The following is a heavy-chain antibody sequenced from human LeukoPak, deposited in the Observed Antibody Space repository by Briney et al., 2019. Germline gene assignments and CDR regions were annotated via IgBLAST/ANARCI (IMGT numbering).Heavy chain of an antibody. V-gene: IGHV4-61*02. D-gene: IGHD5-18*01. CDR3: ARGGYSYGGYFDY. J-gene: IGHJ4*02. Sequence: PSQTLSLTCTVSGGSISSGSYYWSWIRQPAGKGLEWIGRIYTSGSTNYNPSLKSRVTISVDTSKNQFSLKLSSVTAADTAVYYCARGGYSYGGYFDYWGQGTLVTVSS. CDR1: GGSISSGSYY. CDR2: IYTSGST.